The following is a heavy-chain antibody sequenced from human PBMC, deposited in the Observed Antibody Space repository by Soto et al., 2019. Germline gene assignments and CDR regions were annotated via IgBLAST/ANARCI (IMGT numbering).Heavy chain of an antibody. Sequence: EVQLLESGGGLVQPGGSLRISCAASGFTFSTYSMTWVRQAPGKGLGWVSTISGSGGSTYYIDSVKGRFTISRDNSKNTLYLQMNSLRAEDTAVYYCAKDWTSIWGQGTRVTVSS. V-gene: IGHV3-23*01. D-gene: IGHD3-3*01. CDR3: AKDWTSI. CDR2: ISGSGGST. J-gene: IGHJ3*02. CDR1: GFTFSTYS.